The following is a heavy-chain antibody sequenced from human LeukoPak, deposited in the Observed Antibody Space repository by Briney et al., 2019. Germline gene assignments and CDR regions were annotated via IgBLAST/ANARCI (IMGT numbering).Heavy chain of an antibody. D-gene: IGHD3-16*01. J-gene: IGHJ4*02. CDR2: ISSSSSYI. CDR1: GFTFSSYS. CDR3: ARLLETYDYAWGSYGFDS. V-gene: IGHV3-21*01. Sequence: GGSLRLSCAASGFTFSSYSMNWVRQAPGKGLEWVSSISSSSSYIYYADSVKGRFTISRDNAKNSLYLQMNSLRAEDTAVYYCARLLETYDYAWGSYGFDSWGQGTLVTVSS.